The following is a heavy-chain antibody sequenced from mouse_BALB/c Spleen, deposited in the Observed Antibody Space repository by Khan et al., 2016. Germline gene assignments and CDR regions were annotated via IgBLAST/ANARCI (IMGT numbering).Heavy chain of an antibody. CDR2: IYPGDGVT. CDR3: ARGTPFAS. CDR1: GYAFSGYW. V-gene: IGHV1-80*01. D-gene: IGHD2-14*01. Sequence: QVQLQQSGAELVRPGSSVKISCKASGYAFSGYWMNWVKQRPGQGLEWIGQIYPGDGVTNYNGKFKGKATLTADKSSSTVYMQLSSLTSEDSAVYFCARGTPFASWGQGTLVTVSA. J-gene: IGHJ3*01.